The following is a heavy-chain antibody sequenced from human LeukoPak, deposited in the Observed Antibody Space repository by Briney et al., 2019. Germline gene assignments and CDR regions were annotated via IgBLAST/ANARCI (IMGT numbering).Heavy chain of an antibody. V-gene: IGHV3-23*01. J-gene: IGHJ4*02. CDR1: GFTFGSYA. CDR3: AKSASRYYFDY. Sequence: GGSLRLSCAASGFTFGSYALSWVRQAPGKGLEWVSIISGSGGSTYYADSVRGRLTISRDNSKNTLYLQMNSLRAEDTAVYSCAKSASRYYFDYWGQGTLVSVSS. CDR2: ISGSGGST.